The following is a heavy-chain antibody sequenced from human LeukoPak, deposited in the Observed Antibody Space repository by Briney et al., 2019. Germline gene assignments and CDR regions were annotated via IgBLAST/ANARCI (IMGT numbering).Heavy chain of an antibody. CDR1: GGSISSYY. CDR3: ARRAVRYYDSSGYYGNWFDP. D-gene: IGHD3-22*01. J-gene: IGHJ5*02. CDR2: IYYSGST. Sequence: SETLSLTCTVSGGSISSYYWSWIRQPPGKGLEWIGSIYYSGSTYYNPSLKSRVTISVDTSKNQFSLKLSSVTATDTAVYYCARRAVRYYDSSGYYGNWFDPWGQGTLVTVSS. V-gene: IGHV4-59*04.